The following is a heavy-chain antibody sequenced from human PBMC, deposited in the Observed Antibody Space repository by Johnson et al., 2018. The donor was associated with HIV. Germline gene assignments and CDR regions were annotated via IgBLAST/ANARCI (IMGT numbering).Heavy chain of an antibody. CDR1: GFTFSSYG. CDR2: ISYDGSSE. Sequence: QVQLVESGGGVVQPGRSLRLSCAASGFTFSSYGMHWVRQAPGKGLEWVAIISYDGSSEYYADSVKGRFTISRDNSKNTLYLQVNSLRAEDTAVYYGARGVGATVRYDAFDIWGQGTMVTVSS. CDR3: ARGVGATVRYDAFDI. J-gene: IGHJ3*02. V-gene: IGHV3-30*03. D-gene: IGHD1-26*01.